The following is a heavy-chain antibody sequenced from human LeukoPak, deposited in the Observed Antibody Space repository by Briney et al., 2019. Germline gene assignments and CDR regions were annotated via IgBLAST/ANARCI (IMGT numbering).Heavy chain of an antibody. CDR2: VSSSGGST. CDR3: AKVNFWSGYYGSYFDY. Sequence: GGSLRLSCAASGFTFSNYAMSWVRQAPGKGLEWVSTVSSSGGSTYYADSVKGRFTISRDNSQNTLYLQMNSLRAEGTAVYYCAKVNFWSGYYGSYFDYWGQGTLVTVSS. V-gene: IGHV3-23*01. J-gene: IGHJ4*02. D-gene: IGHD3-3*01. CDR1: GFTFSNYA.